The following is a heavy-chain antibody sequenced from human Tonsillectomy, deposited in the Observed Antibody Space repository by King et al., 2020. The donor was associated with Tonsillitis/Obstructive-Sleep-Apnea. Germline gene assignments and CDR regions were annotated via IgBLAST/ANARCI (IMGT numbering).Heavy chain of an antibody. V-gene: IGHV3-30*04. CDR2: ISYDGSNE. Sequence: VQLVESGGGVVQPGRSLRLSCAASGFIFSSYAMHWVRQAPGKGLEWVAVISYDGSNEYYADSVRGRFTISRDNSKNTLYLQMNSLRPEDTALYFCAREYSSTNYFDYWGQGALVTVSS. CDR3: AREYSSTNYFDY. CDR1: GFIFSSYA. J-gene: IGHJ4*02. D-gene: IGHD6-13*01.